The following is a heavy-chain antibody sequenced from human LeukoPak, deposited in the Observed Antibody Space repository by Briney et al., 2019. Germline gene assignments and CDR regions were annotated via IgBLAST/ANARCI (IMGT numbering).Heavy chain of an antibody. CDR1: GFTFSNYG. Sequence: PGRSLRLSCAASGFTFSNYGMHWVRQAPGKGLEWLAAIFYDGSNTHYADTVKGRFTISRDNSKNTLYLQVNSLKAEDTAVYYCATDQAVYFSYGDYWGQGTLVTVSS. D-gene: IGHD2/OR15-2a*01. V-gene: IGHV3-33*01. CDR2: IFYDGSNT. CDR3: ATDQAVYFSYGDY. J-gene: IGHJ4*02.